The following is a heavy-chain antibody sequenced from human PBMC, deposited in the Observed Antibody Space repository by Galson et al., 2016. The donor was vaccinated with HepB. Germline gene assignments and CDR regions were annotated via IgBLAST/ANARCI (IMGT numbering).Heavy chain of an antibody. D-gene: IGHD2-15*01. CDR3: ASGYCSGGSCYFDS. CDR2: IYYSGST. Sequence: LSLTCSVSVGSISSDGYYWSWIRQHPGKGLEWIGYIYYSGSTYYTPSPKSRVTISADTSTNEFSLKLSSVTAADTAVYYCASGYCSGGSCYFDSWGQGTLVTVSS. J-gene: IGHJ4*02. CDR1: VGSISSDGYY. V-gene: IGHV4-31*03.